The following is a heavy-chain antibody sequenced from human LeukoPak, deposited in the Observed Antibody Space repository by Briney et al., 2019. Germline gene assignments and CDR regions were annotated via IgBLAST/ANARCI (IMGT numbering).Heavy chain of an antibody. J-gene: IGHJ3*02. CDR2: ISPNSGGT. Sequence: ASVRVSCKASGYAFTDYYMHWVRQAPGQGLEWMGWISPNSGGTNYAQKFQGRVTMTRDTSISTAYMELSRLRSDDTAIYYCARESLVRLTSGFDIWGQGTMVPVSS. V-gene: IGHV1-2*02. D-gene: IGHD3-10*01. CDR3: ARESLVRLTSGFDI. CDR1: GYAFTDYY.